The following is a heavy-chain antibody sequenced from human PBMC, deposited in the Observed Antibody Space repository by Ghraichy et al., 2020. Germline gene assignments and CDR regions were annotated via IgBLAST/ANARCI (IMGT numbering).Heavy chain of an antibody. CDR1: GFTFSSFP. CDR3: AKGLRLHWGSGFDF. CDR2: SSGSAGGT. Sequence: GGSLRLSCVASGFTFSSFPVLWVRQAPGKGLEWFSDSSGSAGGTSYADSVKGRFAISRDNSKNTLYLQMNSLRAEDTAVYYCAKGLRLHWGSGFDFWGQGAMVTVSS. J-gene: IGHJ3*01. V-gene: IGHV3-23*01. D-gene: IGHD7-27*01.